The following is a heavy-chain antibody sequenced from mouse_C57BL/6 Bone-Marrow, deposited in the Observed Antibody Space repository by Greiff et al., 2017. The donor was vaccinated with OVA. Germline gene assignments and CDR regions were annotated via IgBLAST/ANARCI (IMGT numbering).Heavy chain of an antibody. CDR3: ARDEGPYYYGSSYYFDY. Sequence: EVKLVESGGGLVKPGGSLKLSCAASGFTFSSYAMSWVRQTPEKRLEWVATISDGGSYTYYPDNVKGRFTISRDNAKNNLYLQMSHLKSEDTAMYYCARDEGPYYYGSSYYFDYWGQGTTLTVSS. J-gene: IGHJ2*01. D-gene: IGHD1-1*01. CDR1: GFTFSSYA. V-gene: IGHV5-4*01. CDR2: ISDGGSYT.